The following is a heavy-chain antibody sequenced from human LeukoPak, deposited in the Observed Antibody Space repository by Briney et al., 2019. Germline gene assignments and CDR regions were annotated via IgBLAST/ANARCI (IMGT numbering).Heavy chain of an antibody. D-gene: IGHD3-10*01. V-gene: IGHV4-59*01. CDR3: ARDLWDSGSYFAFDI. CDR2: ISYSGST. J-gene: IGHJ3*02. Sequence: SETLSLTCTVSGGSISSYYWSWIRQPPGKGLEWIGYISYSGSTNSNPSLKSRVTISVDTSKNQFSLKLSSVTAADTAAYFCARDLWDSGSYFAFDIWGQGTMVIVSS. CDR1: GGSISSYY.